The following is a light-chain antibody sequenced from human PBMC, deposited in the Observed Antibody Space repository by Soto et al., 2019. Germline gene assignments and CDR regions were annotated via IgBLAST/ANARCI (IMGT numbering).Light chain of an antibody. CDR2: DVT. CDR1: SSDVGRYKL. CDR3: TSYTPSSTLI. V-gene: IGLV2-14*03. Sequence: QSALTQPASVSGSPGQSITISCTGTSSDVGRYKLVSWYQQHPGTAPKLMIYDVTNRPSGVSNRFSGSKSGNTASLTISGLQAEHEAHYYCTSYTPSSTLIFGGGTQLTVL. J-gene: IGLJ2*01.